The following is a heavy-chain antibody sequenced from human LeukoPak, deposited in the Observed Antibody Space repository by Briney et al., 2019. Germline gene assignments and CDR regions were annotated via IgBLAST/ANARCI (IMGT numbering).Heavy chain of an antibody. V-gene: IGHV1-69*06. CDR1: GGTFSSYA. Sequence: SVKVSCKASGGTFSSYAISWVRQAPGQGLEWMGRIIPIFGTANYAQKFQGRVTITADKSTSTAYMELSSLRSEDTAAYYCGLGYYYYYYMDVWGKGTTVTVSS. CDR3: GLGYYYYYYMDV. D-gene: IGHD3-22*01. CDR2: IIPIFGTA. J-gene: IGHJ6*03.